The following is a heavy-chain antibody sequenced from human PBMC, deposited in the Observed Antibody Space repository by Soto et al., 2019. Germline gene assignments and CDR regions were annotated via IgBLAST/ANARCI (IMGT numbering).Heavy chain of an antibody. V-gene: IGHV4-31*03. J-gene: IGHJ1*01. CDR1: GGSIRSGGYY. CDR3: ATNGDYYDSSGPKYLQH. CDR2: IYYSGNT. D-gene: IGHD3-22*01. Sequence: QVQLQESGPGLVKPSQTLSLTCTVSGGSIRSGGYYWGWIRQPPGKGLEWIGFIYYSGNTYYNPSLKSRLSISVDTSKNQFSLRLSSVTAADTAVYYCATNGDYYDSSGPKYLQHWGQGTLVTVSS.